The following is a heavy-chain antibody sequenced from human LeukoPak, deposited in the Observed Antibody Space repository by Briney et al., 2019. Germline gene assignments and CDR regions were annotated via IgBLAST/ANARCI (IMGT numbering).Heavy chain of an antibody. Sequence: PGGSLRLSCAVSGFTLSDYYMDWVRQAPGKGLEWVGRTRNKANSYTTEYAASVKGRFSLSRDDSKNSLYLQMNSLKTEDTAVYYCARAHCGGDCYSAPFDYWGQGTLVTVSS. CDR1: GFTLSDYY. V-gene: IGHV3-72*01. J-gene: IGHJ4*02. CDR3: ARAHCGGDCYSAPFDY. CDR2: TRNKANSYTT. D-gene: IGHD2-21*02.